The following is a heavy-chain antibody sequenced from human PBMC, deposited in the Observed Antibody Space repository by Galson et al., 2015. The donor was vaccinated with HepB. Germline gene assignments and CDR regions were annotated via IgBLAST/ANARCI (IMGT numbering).Heavy chain of an antibody. CDR1: GFNFRTHA. V-gene: IGHV3-48*02. J-gene: IGHJ4*02. D-gene: IGHD2-8*01. CDR3: ARDFSYAIDY. CDR2: INHDSAAI. Sequence: SLRLSCAASGFNFRTHAMNWVRQAPGKGLEWVAHINHDSAAIYYADSVRGRFIISRDNAKNSVYVQMNTLRDEDTAVYYCARDFSYAIDYWGQGTLVSVSS.